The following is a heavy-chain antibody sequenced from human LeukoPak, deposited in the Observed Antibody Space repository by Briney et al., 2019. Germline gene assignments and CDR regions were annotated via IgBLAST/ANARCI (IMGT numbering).Heavy chain of an antibody. V-gene: IGHV1-69*13. J-gene: IGHJ3*02. Sequence: SVKVSCKASGGTFSSYAISWVRQAPGQGLEWMGGIIPIFGTANYAQKFQGRVTITADASTSTAYMELSSLRSEDTAVYYCAREVGATTGGAFDIWGQGTMVTVSS. D-gene: IGHD1-26*01. CDR1: GGTFSSYA. CDR3: AREVGATTGGAFDI. CDR2: IIPIFGTA.